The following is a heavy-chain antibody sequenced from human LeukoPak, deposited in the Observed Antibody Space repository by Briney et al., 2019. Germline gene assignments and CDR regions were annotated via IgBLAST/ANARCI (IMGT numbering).Heavy chain of an antibody. CDR3: ARDGDGVSVMPFDY. CDR1: GFTFSSYS. J-gene: IGHJ4*02. CDR2: ISSSSSYI. D-gene: IGHD2-2*01. Sequence: PGGSLRLSCAASGFTFSSYSMNWVRQAPGKGLEWVSSISSSSSYIYYADSVKGRFTISRDNAKTSLYLQMNTLRAEDTAVYYCARDGDGVSVMPFDYWGQGTLVTVSS. V-gene: IGHV3-21*01.